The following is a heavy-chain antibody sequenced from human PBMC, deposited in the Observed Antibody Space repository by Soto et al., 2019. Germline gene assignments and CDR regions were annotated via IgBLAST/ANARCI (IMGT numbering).Heavy chain of an antibody. V-gene: IGHV4-31*03. D-gene: IGHD4-17*01. Sequence: SETLSLTCTVSGGSISSGGYYWSWIRQHPGKGLEWIGYIYYSGSTYYNPSLKSRVTISVDTSKNQFSLKLSSVTAADTAVYYCARGPTGGDYGDYYGVDYWGQGTLVTVSS. CDR1: GGSISSGGYY. CDR3: ARGPTGGDYGDYYGVDY. CDR2: IYYSGST. J-gene: IGHJ4*02.